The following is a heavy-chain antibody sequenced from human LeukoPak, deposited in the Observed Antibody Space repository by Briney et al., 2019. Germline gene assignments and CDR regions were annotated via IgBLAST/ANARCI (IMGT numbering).Heavy chain of an antibody. V-gene: IGHV3-30*18. CDR2: ISSEGSEE. CDR3: AKGDSGFYFYFDY. J-gene: IGHJ4*02. D-gene: IGHD3-22*01. Sequence: GKSLRLSCAASEFTFSNYGMHWVRQAPGKGLELVAGISSEGSEEYYADSVEGRFTISRDNPKNTLYLEMNSLRAEDTAVYYCAKGDSGFYFYFDYWGQGTLVTVSS. CDR1: EFTFSNYG.